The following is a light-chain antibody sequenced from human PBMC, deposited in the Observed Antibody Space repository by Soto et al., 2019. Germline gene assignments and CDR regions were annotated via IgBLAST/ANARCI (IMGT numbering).Light chain of an antibody. Sequence: EIVLTQSPATPSLSPGERATLSCRASQSVSSYLAWYQQKPGQAPRLLIYDASNRAAGIPARFSGSGSGTDFTLTISSLEPEDFAVYYCQQRSKWPYTFGQGTKVEI. J-gene: IGKJ2*01. CDR3: QQRSKWPYT. CDR2: DAS. V-gene: IGKV3-11*01. CDR1: QSVSSY.